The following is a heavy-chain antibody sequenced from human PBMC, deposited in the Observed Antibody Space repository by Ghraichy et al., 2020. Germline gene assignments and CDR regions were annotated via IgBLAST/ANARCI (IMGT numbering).Heavy chain of an antibody. CDR2: IKPDGSAK. Sequence: GGSLRLSCAASGFTFSGYWMSWLRQAPGKGLEWVANIKPDGSAKSYVDSVKGRFTISRDNARNSLSLQMKSLRVEDTAVYYCARGHTWGRGILVTVSS. CDR1: GFTFSGYW. CDR3: ARGHT. J-gene: IGHJ4*01. V-gene: IGHV3-7*01.